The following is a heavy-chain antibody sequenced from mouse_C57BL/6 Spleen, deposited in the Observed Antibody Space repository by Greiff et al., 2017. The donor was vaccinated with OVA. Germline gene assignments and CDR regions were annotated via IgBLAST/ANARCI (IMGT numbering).Heavy chain of an antibody. CDR2: IYPGGGYT. J-gene: IGHJ2*01. D-gene: IGHD2-3*01. CDR3: ARSDGYTDY. V-gene: IGHV1-63*01. CDR1: GYTFTNYW. Sequence: VQLVESGAELVRPGTSVKMSCKASGYTFTNYWIGWAKQRPGHGLEWIGDIYPGGGYTNYNEKFKGKATLTADKSSSTAYMQFSSLTSEDTAVYYCARSDGYTDYWGQGTTLTVSS.